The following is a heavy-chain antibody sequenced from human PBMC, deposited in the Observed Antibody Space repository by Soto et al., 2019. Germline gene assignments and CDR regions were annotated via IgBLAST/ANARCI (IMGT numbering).Heavy chain of an antibody. J-gene: IGHJ6*03. Sequence: DVQVLESGGGLVQPGGSLRLSCAASGFTFRMYSMSWVRQAPGKGLEWVSAISESGADTYNADSVKGRFTVSRDNSKNTLYLQMNSLRVEDTAVYYCAQRGTSANFSYYMDVWGKGTTVTVSS. CDR3: AQRGTSANFSYYMDV. CDR1: GFTFRMYS. CDR2: ISESGADT. D-gene: IGHD1-1*01. V-gene: IGHV3-23*01.